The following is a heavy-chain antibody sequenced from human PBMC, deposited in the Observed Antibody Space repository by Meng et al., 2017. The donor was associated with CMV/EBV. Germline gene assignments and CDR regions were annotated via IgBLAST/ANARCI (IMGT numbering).Heavy chain of an antibody. J-gene: IGHJ4*02. CDR2: IYYSGST. V-gene: IGHV4-30-4*08. CDR1: GGSISSGDYY. D-gene: IGHD1-14*01. Sequence: LQASGPGLLKPSQPLSLTCTVSGGSISSGDYYWSWIRQPPGKGLEWIGYIYYSGSTYYNPSLKSRVTISVDTSKNQFSLKLSPVTAADTAVYYCARVTSRVAGAFDYWGQGTLVTVSS. CDR3: ARVTSRVAGAFDY.